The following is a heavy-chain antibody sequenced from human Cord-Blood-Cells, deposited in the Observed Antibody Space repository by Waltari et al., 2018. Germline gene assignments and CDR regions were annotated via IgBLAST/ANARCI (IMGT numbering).Heavy chain of an antibody. CDR3: AGGENYYDSSGYYY. J-gene: IGHJ4*02. V-gene: IGHV3-30*04. D-gene: IGHD3-22*01. Sequence: QVQLVEPGGGVVQPGRSLRLSCAASRFTFSSYAMHRVRHAPGKGLEWGAVISYDGSKKYYADSVKGRFTISKDNSKHTLYLQMNSLRAEDTAVYYCAGGENYYDSSGYYYWGQGTLVTVSS. CDR2: ISYDGSKK. CDR1: RFTFSSYA.